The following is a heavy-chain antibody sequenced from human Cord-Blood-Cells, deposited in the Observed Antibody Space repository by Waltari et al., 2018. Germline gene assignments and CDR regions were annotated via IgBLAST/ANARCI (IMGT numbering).Heavy chain of an antibody. CDR2: INHSGST. D-gene: IGHD3-10*01. CDR3: ARGRFIGYYYGSGSIPFDY. CDR1: GGSFSGYY. Sequence: QVQLQQWGAGLLKPSETLSLTCAVYGGSFSGYYWSWIRQPPGKGLEWIGEINHSGSTNYNPSLKSRVTISVDTSKNQFSLKLSFVTAADTAVYYCARGRFIGYYYGSGSIPFDYWGQGTLVTVSS. V-gene: IGHV4-34*01. J-gene: IGHJ4*02.